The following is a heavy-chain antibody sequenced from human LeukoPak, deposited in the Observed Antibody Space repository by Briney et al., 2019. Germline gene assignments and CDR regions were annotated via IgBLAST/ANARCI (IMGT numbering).Heavy chain of an antibody. CDR3: ARDLYYDSSGLEYYYYGMDV. CDR1: GYTFTSYG. D-gene: IGHD3-22*01. J-gene: IGHJ6*02. CDR2: ISAYNGNT. V-gene: IGHV1-18*01. Sequence: ASVKVSCKASGYTFTSYGISWVRQAPGQGLEWMGWISAYNGNTNYAQKLQGRVTMTTDTSTSTAYMELRSLRSDDTAVYYCARDLYYDSSGLEYYYYGMDVWGQGTTVTVSS.